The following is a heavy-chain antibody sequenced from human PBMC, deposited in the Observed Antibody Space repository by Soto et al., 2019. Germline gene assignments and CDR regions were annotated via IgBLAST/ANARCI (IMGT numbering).Heavy chain of an antibody. Sequence: GESLKISCKGSGYSFTSYWISWVRQMPGEGLEWMGRIDPSDSYTNYSPSFQGHVTISADKPISTAYLQWSSLKASDTAMYYCARRGSRWYDGINYYYYGMDVWGQGATVTLSS. J-gene: IGHJ6*02. CDR3: ARRGSRWYDGINYYYYGMDV. V-gene: IGHV5-10-1*01. CDR2: IDPSDSYT. D-gene: IGHD6-13*01. CDR1: GYSFTSYW.